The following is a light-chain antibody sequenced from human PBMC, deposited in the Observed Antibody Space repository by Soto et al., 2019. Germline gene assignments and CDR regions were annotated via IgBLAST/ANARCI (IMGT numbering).Light chain of an antibody. J-gene: IGKJ1*01. Sequence: DIVMTQSPDSLAVSLGERATINCKSSQSVLYSSNNKNYLAWYQQKPGQPPQLLIYWASTRESGVPDRFSGSGSGTDFTLTISSLQAEDVAVYYCQQCHTWTFGQGTKVEIK. CDR3: QQCHTWT. V-gene: IGKV4-1*01. CDR1: QSVLYSSNNKNY. CDR2: WAS.